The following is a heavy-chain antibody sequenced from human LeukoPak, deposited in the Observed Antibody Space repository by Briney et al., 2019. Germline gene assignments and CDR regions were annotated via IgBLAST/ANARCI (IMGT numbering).Heavy chain of an antibody. J-gene: IGHJ3*02. V-gene: IGHV4-39*01. D-gene: IGHD3-22*01. CDR3: ATHYYYDSPGTFDI. CDR1: GGSISSSSYY. CDR2: IHYGGTT. Sequence: PSETLSLTCTVSGGSISSSSYYWGWIRQPPEKGLEWTGSIHYGGTTYYNPSLRSRVTLSVDTSKNQFSLKLSSVTAADTAVYYCATHYYYDSPGTFDIWGQGTMVTVSS.